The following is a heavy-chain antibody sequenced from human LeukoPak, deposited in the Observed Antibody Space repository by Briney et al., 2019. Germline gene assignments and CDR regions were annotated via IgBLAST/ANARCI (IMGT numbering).Heavy chain of an antibody. J-gene: IGHJ4*02. V-gene: IGHV3-53*01. CDR1: GFIVSSNY. CDR3: AREVRGYYFDY. Sequence: GGSLKLSCAASGFIVSSNYMSWVRQAPGKGLEWVSVISSGGNTYYADPVKGRFTISRDNSKNRVFLQMNSRRAEDTAVYYCAREVRGYYFDYWGQGTLVTVSS. CDR2: ISSGGNT. D-gene: IGHD3-22*01.